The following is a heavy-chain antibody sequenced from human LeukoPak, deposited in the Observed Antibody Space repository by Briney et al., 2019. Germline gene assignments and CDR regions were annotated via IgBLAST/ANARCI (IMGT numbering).Heavy chain of an antibody. CDR2: IFYSGST. CDR3: ARALYYSSGYFFFDY. Sequence: PSETLSLTCTVSGGSIYSHYWAWIRQPPGKGLEWIGYIFYSGSTHYNPSLKSRVTISVDPSKNQFSLKLSSVTAADTAVYYCARALYYSSGYFFFDYWGQGILVTVSS. CDR1: GGSIYSHY. D-gene: IGHD3-22*01. J-gene: IGHJ4*02. V-gene: IGHV4-59*06.